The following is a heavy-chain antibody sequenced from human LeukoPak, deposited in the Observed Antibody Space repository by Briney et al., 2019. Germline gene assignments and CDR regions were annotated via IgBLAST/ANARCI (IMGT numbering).Heavy chain of an antibody. D-gene: IGHD6-19*01. J-gene: IGHJ4*02. Sequence: SETLSLTCTVSGGSIISRSYYWGWIRQPPGKGLEWIGSIYYSGNTYYNPSLKSRVTISVDTSKNQFSLKLSSVTAADTAVYYCARLSFGIAVAGPDYWGQGTLVTVSS. CDR1: GGSIISRSYY. CDR3: ARLSFGIAVAGPDY. CDR2: IYYSGNT. V-gene: IGHV4-39*01.